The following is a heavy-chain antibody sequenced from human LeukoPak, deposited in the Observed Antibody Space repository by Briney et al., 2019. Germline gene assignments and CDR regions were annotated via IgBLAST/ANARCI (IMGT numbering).Heavy chain of an antibody. Sequence: GGSLRLSCAASGFTFSSYWMSWVRQAPGKGLEWVANIKQDGSEKYYVDSVKGRFTISRDNAKNSLYLQMNSLKAEDTAVYYCARDLVVIPFDYWGQGALVTVSS. CDR2: IKQDGSEK. CDR3: ARDLVVIPFDY. CDR1: GFTFSSYW. D-gene: IGHD3-22*01. J-gene: IGHJ4*02. V-gene: IGHV3-7*01.